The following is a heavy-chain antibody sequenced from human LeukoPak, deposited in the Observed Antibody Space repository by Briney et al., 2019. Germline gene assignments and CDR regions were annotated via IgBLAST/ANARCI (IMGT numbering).Heavy chain of an antibody. CDR3: ARGQRYSTSPFDY. J-gene: IGHJ4*02. CDR1: GFTFSDYS. D-gene: IGHD3-16*02. Sequence: GGSLRLSCAASGFTFSDYSMNWVRQAPGKGLEWVSYISGGSGTIYYADSVKGRFTISRDNAKNSLFLQMNSLRDKDTAVYYCARGQRYSTSPFDYWGRGTLVTVSS. V-gene: IGHV3-48*02. CDR2: ISGGSGTI.